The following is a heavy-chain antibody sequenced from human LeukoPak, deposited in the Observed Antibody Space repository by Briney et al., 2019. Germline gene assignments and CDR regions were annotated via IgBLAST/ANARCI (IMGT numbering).Heavy chain of an antibody. CDR1: GFTFSSYG. D-gene: IGHD2-2*01. V-gene: IGHV3-33*01. CDR2: IWYDGSNK. Sequence: GRSLRLSCAASGFTFSSYGMHWVRQAPGKGLEWVAVIWYDGSNKYYAASVKGRFTISRDNSKNTLYLQMNSLRAEDTAVYYCARDNFYCSSTSCYQYYYYYMDVWGKGTTVTVSS. J-gene: IGHJ6*03. CDR3: ARDNFYCSSTSCYQYYYYYMDV.